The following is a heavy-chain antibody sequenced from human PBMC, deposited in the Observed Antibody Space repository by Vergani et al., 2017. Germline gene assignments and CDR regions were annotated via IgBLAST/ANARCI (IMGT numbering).Heavy chain of an antibody. Sequence: EVQLLESGGGLVQPGGSLRLSCAASGFTFSSYAMSWVRQAPGKWLEWVSAISGSGGSTYYADSVKGRFTISRDNSKNTLYLQMNSLRAEDTAVYYCAKDGGYGDVYFDYWGQGTLVTVSS. V-gene: IGHV3-23*01. CDR3: AKDGGYGDVYFDY. CDR1: GFTFSSYA. J-gene: IGHJ4*02. CDR2: ISGSGGST. D-gene: IGHD4-17*01.